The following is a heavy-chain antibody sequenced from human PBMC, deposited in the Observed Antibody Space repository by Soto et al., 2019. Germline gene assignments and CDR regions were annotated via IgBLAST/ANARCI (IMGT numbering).Heavy chain of an antibody. CDR3: ARVRYGDY. Sequence: QVHLVQSGAEVKKPGASVKVSCKGSGYGFTTYGITWVRQAPGQGLEWRACISSHNGNTNYAQKLQGRVTVTRDTSTSTAYMELRSLRSDDTAVYYCARVRYGDYWGQGALVTVSS. CDR1: GYGFTTYG. CDR2: ISSHNGNT. D-gene: IGHD1-1*01. J-gene: IGHJ4*02. V-gene: IGHV1-18*01.